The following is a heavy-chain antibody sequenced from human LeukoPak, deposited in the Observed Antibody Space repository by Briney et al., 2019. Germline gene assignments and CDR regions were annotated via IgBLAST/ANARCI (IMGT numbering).Heavy chain of an antibody. J-gene: IGHJ6*02. Sequence: PGVSLRLSCAASGFTFSSYDMHWVRQATGKGLEWVSAIDTAGETYYPGSVKGRFTISRENAKNSFYLQMNSLRAEDTAVYYCARDGAVVRGLPRRARTFYGMDVWGQGTTVTVSS. V-gene: IGHV3-13*01. CDR3: ARDGAVVRGLPRRARTFYGMDV. D-gene: IGHD3-10*01. CDR1: GFTFSSYD. CDR2: IDTAGET.